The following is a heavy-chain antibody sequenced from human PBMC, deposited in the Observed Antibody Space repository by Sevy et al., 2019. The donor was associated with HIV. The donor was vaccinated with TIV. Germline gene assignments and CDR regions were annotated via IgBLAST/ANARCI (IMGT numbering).Heavy chain of an antibody. D-gene: IGHD3-9*01. J-gene: IGHJ4*02. V-gene: IGHV1-46*03. CDR3: ARDRVAGLATEGDFDY. CDR2: INPSAGSI. CDR1: GYTFTRYY. Sequence: ASVKVSCKASGYTFTRYYIHWVRQAPGQGLEWMGIINPSAGSISYAQKFQGRVTMTRDTSTSTVYMELSSLRSEDTAIYYCARDRVAGLATEGDFDYWGQGTLVTVSS.